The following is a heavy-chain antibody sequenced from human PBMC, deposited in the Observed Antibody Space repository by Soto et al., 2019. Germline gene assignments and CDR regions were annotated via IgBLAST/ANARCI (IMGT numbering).Heavy chain of an antibody. CDR1: GFTFSSYA. J-gene: IGHJ4*02. D-gene: IGHD3-10*01. CDR3: ARVSAFGELLPYQKYYFDY. V-gene: IGHV3-30-3*01. CDR2: ISYDGSNK. Sequence: QVQLVESGGGVVQPGRSLRLSCAASGFTFSSYAMHWVRQAPGKGLEWVAVISYDGSNKYYADSVKGRFTISRDNSKNTLYLQMNSLRAEDTAVYYCARVSAFGELLPYQKYYFDYWGQGTLVTVSS.